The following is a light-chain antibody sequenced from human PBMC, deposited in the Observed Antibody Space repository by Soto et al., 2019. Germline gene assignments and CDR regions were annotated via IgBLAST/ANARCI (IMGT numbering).Light chain of an antibody. CDR1: ESIESRY. CDR3: QQFGSSPGFT. CDR2: GTS. J-gene: IGKJ3*01. V-gene: IGKV3-20*01. Sequence: EIVLTQSPATLSLSPGERATLSCRASESIESRYLAWYQQRPGQAPRLLIYGTSSRATGIPDRFSGSGSWTDFSLTIIRLEPEDFAVYYCQQFGSSPGFTFGPGTKVDIK.